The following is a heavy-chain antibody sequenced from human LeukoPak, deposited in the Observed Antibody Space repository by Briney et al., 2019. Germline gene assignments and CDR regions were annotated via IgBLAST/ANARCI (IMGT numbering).Heavy chain of an antibody. CDR3: AGGTYYDSSVPGWFDP. D-gene: IGHD3-22*01. CDR2: IYYSGST. Sequence: SETLSLTCTVSGGSISSYYWSWIRQPPGKGLEWIGYIYYSGSTNYNPSLKSRVTISVDTSKNQFSLKLSSVTAADTAVYYCAGGTYYDSSVPGWFDPWGQGTLVTVSS. J-gene: IGHJ5*02. CDR1: GGSISSYY. V-gene: IGHV4-59*01.